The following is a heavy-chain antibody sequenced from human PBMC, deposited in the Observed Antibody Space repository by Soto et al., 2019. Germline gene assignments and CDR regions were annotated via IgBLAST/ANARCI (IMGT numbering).Heavy chain of an antibody. CDR1: GYTFTSYG. CDR3: AREVAAEGSHYFDY. CDR2: ISAYNGNT. Sequence: EASVKVSCKASGYTFTSYGISWVRQAPGQGLEWMGWISAYNGNTNYAQKLQGRVTMTTDTSTSTAYMELRSLRSDDTAVYYCAREVAAEGSHYFDYWGQGTLVTVSS. D-gene: IGHD2-15*01. V-gene: IGHV1-18*01. J-gene: IGHJ4*02.